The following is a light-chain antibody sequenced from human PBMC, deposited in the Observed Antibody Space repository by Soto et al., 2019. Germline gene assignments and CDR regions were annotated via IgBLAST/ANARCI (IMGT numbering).Light chain of an antibody. V-gene: IGLV2-14*01. CDR3: SSYATSFFYV. Sequence: QSALTQPASVSGSPGQSITISCTGTSSDIGAYNYVSWYQQHPGKAPKLIIHGVTNRPSGISNRFSGSKSDYTASLTISGLHAEDEGDYYGSSYATSFFYVFGTGTKVTVL. J-gene: IGLJ1*01. CDR1: SSDIGAYNY. CDR2: GVT.